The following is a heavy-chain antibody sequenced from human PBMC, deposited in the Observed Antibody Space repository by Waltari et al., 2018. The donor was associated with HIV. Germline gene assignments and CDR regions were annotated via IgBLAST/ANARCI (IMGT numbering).Heavy chain of an antibody. Sequence: VQLVECGGGLVQTGRSLSLSCEACGFSVGDYAMNWVRQVPGKGVEWVSGISWNSARTTYGDSVKGRFTISRDNAKKTVTLQMNSLRVEDTALYYCAKGGPLGATNYGMDVWGQGTTVTVSS. CDR1: GFSVGDYA. CDR2: ISWNSART. D-gene: IGHD1-26*01. J-gene: IGHJ6*02. V-gene: IGHV3-9*01. CDR3: AKGGPLGATNYGMDV.